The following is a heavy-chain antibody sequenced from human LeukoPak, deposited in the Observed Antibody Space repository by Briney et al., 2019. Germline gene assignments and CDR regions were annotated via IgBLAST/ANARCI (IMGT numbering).Heavy chain of an antibody. CDR1: GFIFDDYA. J-gene: IGHJ4*02. Sequence: GRSLRLSCAASGFIFDDYAMHWVRQAPGKGLEWVSGISWNSGSIGYADSVKGRFTISRDNAKNSLYLQMNSLRAEDTALYYCAKGGWHTGIVVVPADTFDYWGQGTLVTVSS. CDR3: AKGGWHTGIVVVPADTFDY. CDR2: ISWNSGSI. V-gene: IGHV3-9*01. D-gene: IGHD2-2*01.